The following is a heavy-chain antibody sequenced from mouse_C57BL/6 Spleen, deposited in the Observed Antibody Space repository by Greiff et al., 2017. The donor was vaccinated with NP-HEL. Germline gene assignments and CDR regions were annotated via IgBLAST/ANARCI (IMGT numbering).Heavy chain of an antibody. CDR2: IHPNSGST. D-gene: IGHD1-1*01. Sequence: QVQLQQSGAELVKPGASVKLSCKASGYTFTSYWMHWVKQRPGQGLEWIGMIHPNSGSTNYNEKFKSKATLTVDRSSSTAYMQLSSLTSEDSAVYYCARDYGSSLYWGQGTTLTVSS. CDR1: GYTFTSYW. V-gene: IGHV1-64*01. CDR3: ARDYGSSLY. J-gene: IGHJ2*01.